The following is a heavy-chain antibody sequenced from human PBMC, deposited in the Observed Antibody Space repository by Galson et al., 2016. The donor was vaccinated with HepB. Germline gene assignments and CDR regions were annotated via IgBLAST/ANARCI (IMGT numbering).Heavy chain of an antibody. CDR3: ARGGYFGWLGGDYGMDV. V-gene: IGHV4-59*01. D-gene: IGHD3-9*01. CDR2: VYYTGST. J-gene: IGHJ6*02. Sequence: SETLSLTCTVSGGSRSSYYWTWIRQPPGKGLQWIGYVYYTGSTDYNPSLKSRVTISLDTSKNQFSLKLSSVTAADTAVYYCARGGYFGWLGGDYGMDVWGQGTTVTVSS. CDR1: GGSRSSYY.